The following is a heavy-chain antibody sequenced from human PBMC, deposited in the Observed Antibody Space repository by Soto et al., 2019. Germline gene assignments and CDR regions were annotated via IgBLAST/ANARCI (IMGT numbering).Heavy chain of an antibody. CDR1: GYTFTSYY. CDR2: INPSGGST. J-gene: IGHJ4*02. D-gene: IGHD6-19*01. V-gene: IGHV1-46*01. CDR3: ARDRDIGDPVDGTSAFDY. Sequence: DSVKVSCKASGYTFTSYYMHWVRQAPGQGLEWMGIINPSGGSTSYAQKFQGRVTMTRDTSTSTVYMELSSLRSEDTAVYYCARDRDIGDPVDGTSAFDYWCQGNLVNVS.